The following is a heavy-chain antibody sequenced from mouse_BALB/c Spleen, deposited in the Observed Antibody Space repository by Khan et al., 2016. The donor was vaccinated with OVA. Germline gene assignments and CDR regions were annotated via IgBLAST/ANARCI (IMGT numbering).Heavy chain of an antibody. CDR1: GFTFSDYY. D-gene: IGHD1-1*02. CDR3: AGAGYGGFAY. CDR2: ISDGGSYT. Sequence: EVELVESGGGLVKPGGSLKLSCAASGFTFSDYYMYWVRQTPEKRLEWVATISDGGSYTYYPDSVKGRFTISRDNAKNNLYLQMSSLKSEDTAMYDCAGAGYGGFAYWGQGTPVTVSA. J-gene: IGHJ3*01. V-gene: IGHV5-4*02.